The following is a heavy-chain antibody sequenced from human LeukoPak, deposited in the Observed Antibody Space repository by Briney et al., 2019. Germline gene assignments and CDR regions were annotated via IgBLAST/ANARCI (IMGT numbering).Heavy chain of an antibody. CDR1: GFSFSSYW. CDR3: ARELHSSGWYYPSYYYYYGMDV. Sequence: GGSLRLSCVVSGFSFSSYWMSWVRQVPGKGLEWVANIKQDGSEKYYVDSVKGRFTISRDNAKHSLYLQMNSLRAEDTAVYYCARELHSSGWYYPSYYYYYGMDVWGQGTTVTVSS. D-gene: IGHD6-19*01. CDR2: IKQDGSEK. J-gene: IGHJ6*02. V-gene: IGHV3-7*03.